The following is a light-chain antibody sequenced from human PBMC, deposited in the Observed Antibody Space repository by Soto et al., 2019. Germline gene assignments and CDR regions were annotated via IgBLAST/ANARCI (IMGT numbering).Light chain of an antibody. CDR1: SSNIGAGYD. CDR2: GDS. V-gene: IGLV1-40*01. Sequence: QSVLTQPPSVSGAPGQRVTISCTGSSSNIGAGYDVHWYQQLPGTAPKLLIYGDSNRPSGVPDRFSGSKSGTSASLAITGLQAEDEAEYHCQSYDSSLSGVVFGAGTTLTVL. J-gene: IGLJ2*01. CDR3: QSYDSSLSGVV.